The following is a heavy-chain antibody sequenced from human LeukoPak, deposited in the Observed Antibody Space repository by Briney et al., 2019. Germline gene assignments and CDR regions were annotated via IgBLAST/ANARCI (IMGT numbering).Heavy chain of an antibody. J-gene: IGHJ4*02. Sequence: GGSLRLSCAAPGFTFSGSAMHWVRQASGKGLEWVGRIRSKANSYATAYAASVKGRFTISRDDSKNTAYLQMNSLKTEDTAVYYCTYSSGWYDFGYFDYWGQGTLVTVSS. CDR2: IRSKANSYAT. CDR1: GFTFSGSA. V-gene: IGHV3-73*01. D-gene: IGHD6-19*01. CDR3: TYSSGWYDFGYFDY.